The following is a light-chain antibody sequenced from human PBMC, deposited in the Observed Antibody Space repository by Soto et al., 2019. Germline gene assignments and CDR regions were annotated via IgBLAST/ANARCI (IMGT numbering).Light chain of an antibody. CDR2: WAS. J-gene: IGKJ4*01. Sequence: DIVMTQSPDSLAVSLGERATINCKSSQSVLYSSKNKNYLACYQQKPGQPPKLLIYWASTREPGVPDRFSGSRSGTDFTLTISSLQAEDVAVYYCQQYYSTPFAFGGGIKVEIK. V-gene: IGKV4-1*01. CDR1: QSVLYSSKNKNY. CDR3: QQYYSTPFA.